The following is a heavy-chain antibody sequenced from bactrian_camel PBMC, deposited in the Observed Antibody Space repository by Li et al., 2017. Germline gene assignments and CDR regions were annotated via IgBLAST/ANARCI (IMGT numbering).Heavy chain of an antibody. CDR1: GITYWCVRD. J-gene: IGHJ4*01. CDR3: KARIRRIDLGRVADY. CDR2: IDSDGST. V-gene: IGHV3S53*01. Sequence: HVQLVESGGGSAQAGGSLRLSCSDSGITYWCVRDMSWYRQAPGKEREFVSGIDSDGSTTYTDSVKGRFTISQDNGKNTVALQMNSLKPEDTAMGYCKARIRRIDLGRVADYWGQGTQVTVS. D-gene: IGHD1*01.